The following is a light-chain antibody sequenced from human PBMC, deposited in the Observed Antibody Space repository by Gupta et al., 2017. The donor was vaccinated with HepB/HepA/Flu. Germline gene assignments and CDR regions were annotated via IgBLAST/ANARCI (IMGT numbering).Light chain of an antibody. J-gene: IGLJ2*01. Sequence: QSALTQPASVSGSPGQAITISCTATSSDVGRYNYVSWYQQHPDKAPKLMIYDVSSRPSGVSKRFSGYKSGNTASLTISGLQAEDEADYYCSSFSSSNTYHILFGGGTKLTVL. CDR3: SSFSSSNTYHIL. V-gene: IGLV2-14*03. CDR1: SSDVGRYNY. CDR2: DVS.